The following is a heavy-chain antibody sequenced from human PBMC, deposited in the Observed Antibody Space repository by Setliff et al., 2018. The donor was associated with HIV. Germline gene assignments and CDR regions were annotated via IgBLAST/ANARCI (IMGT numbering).Heavy chain of an antibody. V-gene: IGHV3-7*03. Sequence: GGSLRLSCAASGFTFSSYWMSWVRQAPGKGLEWVANIKEDGSEKYYVDSVKGRFTISRDNAQNSLYLQMSSLKVEDTAVYYCTTMVGATTVGIAYYYSMDVWGKGTTVTVS. CDR1: GFTFSSYW. CDR2: IKEDGSEK. D-gene: IGHD1-26*01. CDR3: TTMVGATTVGIAYYYSMDV. J-gene: IGHJ6*03.